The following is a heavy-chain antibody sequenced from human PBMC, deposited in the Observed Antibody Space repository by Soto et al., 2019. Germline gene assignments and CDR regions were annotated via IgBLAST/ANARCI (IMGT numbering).Heavy chain of an antibody. Sequence: GGSLRLSCAASGFTFSSYAMSWVRQAPGKGLEWVSAISGSGGSTYYADSVKGRFTISRANSKNTLYLQMNSLIAEDTAVYSCAKPTSSSWPSYYYYMDVWGKGTTVTVSS. CDR3: AKPTSSSWPSYYYYMDV. CDR1: GFTFSSYA. V-gene: IGHV3-23*01. J-gene: IGHJ6*03. D-gene: IGHD6-13*01. CDR2: ISGSGGST.